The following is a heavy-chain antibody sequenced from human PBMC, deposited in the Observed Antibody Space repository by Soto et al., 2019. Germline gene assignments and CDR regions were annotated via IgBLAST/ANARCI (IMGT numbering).Heavy chain of an antibody. V-gene: IGHV4-59*01. CDR1: GGSISSYH. CDR3: ARDTVLTGMFDL. CDR2: VYYTGTT. D-gene: IGHD4-17*01. Sequence: PSETLSLTCTVSGGSISSYHWSWVRQPPGKGLEWIASVYYTGTTNYNPSLGSRVTISIDAPENQISLKLTSVTAADTAFYYCARDTVLTGMFDLWGQGTLVTVSS. J-gene: IGHJ5*02.